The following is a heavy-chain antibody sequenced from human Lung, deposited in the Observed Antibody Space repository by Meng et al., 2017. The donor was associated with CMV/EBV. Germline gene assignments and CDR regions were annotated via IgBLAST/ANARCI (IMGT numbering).Heavy chain of an antibody. J-gene: IGHJ5*02. Sequence: YTFNSYGINWVRQAPGQGLEWMGWIRVYNGDTKYAQKFQGRVTMTTDTSTSTAYMELRSLRSDDTAVYYCARRGPSYCGVDCLAWFDPWGQGTLVTVSS. CDR2: IRVYNGDT. CDR3: ARRGPSYCGVDCLAWFDP. V-gene: IGHV1-18*01. D-gene: IGHD2-21*01. CDR1: YTFNSYG.